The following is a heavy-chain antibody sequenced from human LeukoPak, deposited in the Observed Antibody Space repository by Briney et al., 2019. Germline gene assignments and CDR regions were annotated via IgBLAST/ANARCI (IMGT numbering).Heavy chain of an antibody. D-gene: IGHD2-2*01. CDR3: AGDVVVLVAAAILRWFDP. CDR1: GGSISSYY. Sequence: PSETLSLTCTVSGGSISSYYWSWIRQPPGKGLEWIGYIYYSGSTNYNPSLKSRVTVSVDTSKNQFSLKLSSLTAADTPVYYCAGDVVVLVAAAILRWFDPWGQGTLVTVCS. V-gene: IGHV4-59*03. J-gene: IGHJ5*02. CDR2: IYYSGST.